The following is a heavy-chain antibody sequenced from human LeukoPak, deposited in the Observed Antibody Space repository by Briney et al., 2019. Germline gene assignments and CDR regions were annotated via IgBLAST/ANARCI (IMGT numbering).Heavy chain of an antibody. J-gene: IGHJ5*02. CDR2: IYYSGTT. CDR3: VRHDYYGSLNWFDP. CDR1: GGSLNRPNYY. D-gene: IGHD3-10*01. V-gene: IGHV4-39*01. Sequence: SETLSLTCFVSGGSLNRPNYYWGWIRQPPGKGLEWIGTIYYSGTTYYNPSLKSRLTISVDTSTNQFSLKLTSVTAADTAVYYCVRHDYYGSLNWFDPWGQGTLITVSS.